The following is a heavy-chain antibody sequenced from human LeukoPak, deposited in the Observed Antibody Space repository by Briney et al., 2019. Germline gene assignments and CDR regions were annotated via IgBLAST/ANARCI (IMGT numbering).Heavy chain of an antibody. CDR3: ARSQWDPKD. D-gene: IGHD1-26*01. CDR1: RFTFGSYW. Sequence: GGSLRLSYAASRFTFGSYWMSWVRQAPGKGLEWVANIKQDGSEKYYVDSVKGRFTISRDNAKNSLYLQMNSLRAEDTAVYYCARSQWDPKDWGQGTLVTVSS. V-gene: IGHV3-7*01. CDR2: IKQDGSEK. J-gene: IGHJ4*02.